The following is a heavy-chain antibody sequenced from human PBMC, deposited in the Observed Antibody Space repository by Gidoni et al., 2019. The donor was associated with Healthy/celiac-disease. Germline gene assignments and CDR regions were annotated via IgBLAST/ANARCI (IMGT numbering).Heavy chain of an antibody. V-gene: IGHV3-74*01. Sequence: EVQLVESGGGLVQPGGSLRLSCAASGFTFSSYWMHWVRQAPGKGLVWVSRINSDGSSTSYADSVKGRFTISRDNAKNTLYLQMNSLRAEDTAVYYCARAEETYYDFWSGYLLDYWGQGTLVTVSS. J-gene: IGHJ4*02. D-gene: IGHD3-3*01. CDR3: ARAEETYYDFWSGYLLDY. CDR1: GFTFSSYW. CDR2: INSDGSST.